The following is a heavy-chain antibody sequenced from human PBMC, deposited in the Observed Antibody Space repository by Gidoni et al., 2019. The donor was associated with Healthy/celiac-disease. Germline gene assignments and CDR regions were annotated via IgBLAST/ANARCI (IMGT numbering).Heavy chain of an antibody. CDR1: GFTFGDYA. Sequence: EVQLVESGGGLVQPGRSLRLSCTASGFTFGDYAMSWFRQAPGKGLEWVGFIRSKAYGGTTEYAASVKGRFTISRDDSKSIAYLQMNSLKTEDTAVYYCTREGVIYYDSSGYYYYILPFDYWGQGTLVTVSS. CDR2: IRSKAYGGTT. CDR3: TREGVIYYDSSGYYYYILPFDY. J-gene: IGHJ4*02. V-gene: IGHV3-49*03. D-gene: IGHD3-22*01.